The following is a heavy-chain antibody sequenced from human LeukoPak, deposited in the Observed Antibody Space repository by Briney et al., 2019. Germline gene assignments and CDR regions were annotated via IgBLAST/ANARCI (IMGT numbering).Heavy chain of an antibody. J-gene: IGHJ6*02. V-gene: IGHV3-11*01. D-gene: IGHD6-13*01. Sequence: PGGSLRLSCAASGFTFSDYYTSWIRQAPGEGLEWVSYISSSGSTIYYADSVKGRFTISRDNAKNSLYLQMNSLRAEDTAVYYCARDLYSSSRPYYYGMDVWGQGPTVTVSS. CDR1: GFTFSDYY. CDR2: ISSSGSTI. CDR3: ARDLYSSSRPYYYGMDV.